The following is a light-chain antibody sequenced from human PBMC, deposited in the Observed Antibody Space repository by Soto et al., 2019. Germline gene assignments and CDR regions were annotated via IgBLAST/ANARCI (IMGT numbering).Light chain of an antibody. CDR3: QQYDTYFRYT. J-gene: IGKJ2*01. CDR2: DGY. V-gene: IGKV1-5*01. CDR1: QTINNK. Sequence: DIHMTQSPSTLSASVGDRVTITCLASQTINNKLAWYQKKPGKAPKLLIYDGYTLDSGVPSRFSGGGSGTEFTNTLGMLQPDDFANYYCQQYDTYFRYTFGQGTKLDIK.